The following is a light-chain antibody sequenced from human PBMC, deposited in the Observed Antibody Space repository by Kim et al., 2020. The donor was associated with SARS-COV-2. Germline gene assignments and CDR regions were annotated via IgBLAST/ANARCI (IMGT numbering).Light chain of an antibody. Sequence: AIRMTQSPSSLSASTGDRVTITCRASQGISSYLAWYQQKPGKAPKLLIYAASTLQSGVPSRFSGSGSGTDFTLTISCLQSEDFATYYCQQYYSYPVTFGQETKLEI. CDR1: QGISSY. J-gene: IGKJ2*01. CDR3: QQYYSYPVT. V-gene: IGKV1-8*01. CDR2: AAS.